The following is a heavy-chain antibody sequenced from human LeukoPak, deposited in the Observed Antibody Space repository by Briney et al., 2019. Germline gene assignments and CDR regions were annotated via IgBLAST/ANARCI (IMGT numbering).Heavy chain of an antibody. D-gene: IGHD6-19*01. J-gene: IGHJ4*02. V-gene: IGHV3-74*01. Sequence: AGSLRLSCAASGFTFSGYWMHWVRQAPGKGLVWVSRIKNDGSSTNYADSVKGRFTISRDNAKNTLYLELNSLRAEDTAVYYCARDRGSTGWYGMNYWGQGILVTVSS. CDR2: IKNDGSST. CDR3: ARDRGSTGWYGMNY. CDR1: GFTFSGYW.